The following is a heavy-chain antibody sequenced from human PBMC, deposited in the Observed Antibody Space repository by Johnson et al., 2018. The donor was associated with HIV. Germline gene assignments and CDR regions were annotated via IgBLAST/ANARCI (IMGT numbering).Heavy chain of an antibody. D-gene: IGHD4-23*01. CDR3: ARAVDYGGNSPSRAFDI. CDR2: INWNGGSI. V-gene: IGHV3-20*04. Sequence: VQLVESGGGVVRPGGSLRLSCAASGFTFDYYGMTWVRQTPGKGLEWVSGINWNGGSIGYADSVKGRFTISRDNAKNSLYLQMSSLRAEDTALYYCARAVDYGGNSPSRAFDIGGRGTLVTVSS. J-gene: IGHJ3*02. CDR1: GFTFDYYG.